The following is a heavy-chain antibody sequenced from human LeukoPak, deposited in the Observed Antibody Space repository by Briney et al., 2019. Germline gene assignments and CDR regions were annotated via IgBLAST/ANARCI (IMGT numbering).Heavy chain of an antibody. CDR3: AREDNYYDSSGYQNLDY. J-gene: IGHJ4*02. D-gene: IGHD3-22*01. CDR1: GFTFSSYW. Sequence: GGSLRLSCAASGFTFSSYWMSWVRQAPGKGLEWVANIKHDGGEKYYVDSVKGRFTISRDNAKNSLYLQMNSLRAEDTAVYYCAREDNYYDSSGYQNLDYWGQGTLVTVSS. V-gene: IGHV3-7*01. CDR2: IKHDGGEK.